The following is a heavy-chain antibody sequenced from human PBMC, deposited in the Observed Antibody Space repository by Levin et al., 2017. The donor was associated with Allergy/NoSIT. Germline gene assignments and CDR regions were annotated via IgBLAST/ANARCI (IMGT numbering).Heavy chain of an antibody. D-gene: IGHD6-13*01. V-gene: IGHV4-4*02. CDR1: GDSISSSNW. Sequence: SETLSLTCAVSGDSISSSNWWSWVRQPPGKGLEWIGEIYHSGSTNYNPSLKSRVTISVDKSKNQFSLKLSSVTAADTAVYYCARDNRGIAAAGTDYWGQGTLVTVSS. CDR2: IYHSGST. J-gene: IGHJ4*02. CDR3: ARDNRGIAAAGTDY.